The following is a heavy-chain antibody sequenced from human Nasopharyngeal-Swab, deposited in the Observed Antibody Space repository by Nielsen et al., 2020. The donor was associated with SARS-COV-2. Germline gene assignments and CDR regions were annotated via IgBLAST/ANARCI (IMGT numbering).Heavy chain of an antibody. V-gene: IGHV4-31*02. D-gene: IGHD6-13*01. CDR2: IYYSGST. J-gene: IGHJ5*02. CDR3: ARGRKQQLVLRWFDP. Sequence: RQAPGKGLEWIGYIYYSGSTYYNPSLKSRVTISVDTSKNQFSLKLSSVTAADTTVYYCARGRKQQLVLRWFDPWGQGTLVTVSS.